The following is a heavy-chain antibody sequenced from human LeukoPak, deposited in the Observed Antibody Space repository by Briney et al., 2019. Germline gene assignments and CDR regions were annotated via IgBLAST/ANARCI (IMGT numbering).Heavy chain of an antibody. CDR1: GFSFSTSA. CDR2: MGGDGVTA. D-gene: IGHD1-26*01. J-gene: IGHJ4*02. Sequence: GGSLRLSCSASGFSFSTSAMHWVRQAPGKGLEYLAIMGGDGVTAYFEDSVKGRFTVSRDISKNTLYLQMTNLRPEDTAVYYCVRDLWGFDYWGQGTLVTVSS. CDR3: VRDLWGFDY. V-gene: IGHV3-64D*06.